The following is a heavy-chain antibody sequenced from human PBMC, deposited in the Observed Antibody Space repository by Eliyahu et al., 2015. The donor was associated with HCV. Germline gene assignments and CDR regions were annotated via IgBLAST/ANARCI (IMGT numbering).Heavy chain of an antibody. CDR1: GGXFXSYA. CDR2: IIPIFGTA. V-gene: IGHV1-69*01. J-gene: IGHJ6*02. CDR3: ARDRIFGVVQGGYGMDV. Sequence: QVQLVQSGAEVKKPGSSVKVSCXASGGXFXSYAISWVRQAPGQGXEWMGGIIPIFGTANYAQKFQGRVTITADESTSTAYMXLSSLRSEDTAVYYCARDRIFGVVQGGYGMDVWGQGTTVTVSS. D-gene: IGHD3-3*01.